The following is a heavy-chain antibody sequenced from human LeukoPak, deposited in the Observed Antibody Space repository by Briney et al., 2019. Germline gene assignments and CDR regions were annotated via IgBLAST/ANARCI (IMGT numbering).Heavy chain of an antibody. CDR2: IYYSGST. CDR1: GGSISSSSYY. V-gene: IGHV4-61*05. CDR3: ARGVATIYYYMDV. Sequence: PSETLSLTCTVSGGSISSSSYYWGWIRQPPGKGLEWFGYIYYSGSTNYNPSLKSRVTISVDTSKNQFSLQLSSVTAADTAVYYCARGVATIYYYMDVWGKGTTVTVSS. J-gene: IGHJ6*03. D-gene: IGHD5-12*01.